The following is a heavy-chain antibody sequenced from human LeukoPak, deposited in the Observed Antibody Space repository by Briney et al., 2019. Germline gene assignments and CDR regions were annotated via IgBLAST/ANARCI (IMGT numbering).Heavy chain of an antibody. CDR1: GYTFTDYY. CDR2: INPNSGGT. J-gene: IGHJ3*02. V-gene: IGHV1-2*02. Sequence: ASVKVTCKACGYTFTDYYIHWVRQAPGQGLEWMGWINPNSGGTKYARRFQGRVTMTRDASISTAYTELSSLRSDDTAVYYCARVVDGYNYGAFDIWGQGTVVTVSS. CDR3: ARVVDGYNYGAFDI. D-gene: IGHD5-24*01.